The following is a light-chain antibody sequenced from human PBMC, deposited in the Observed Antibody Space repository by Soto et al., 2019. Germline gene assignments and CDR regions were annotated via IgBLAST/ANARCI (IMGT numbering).Light chain of an antibody. J-gene: IGKJ4*01. Sequence: EIVMTQSPVTLSVSPGERATLSCWASQSIRSNLAGYQQKPGQPPRLLIYDASTRATGIPVRFSASGSGTEFTLTISSLESEDFAVYYCQQYDIWPPVPTFGGGTKVEI. CDR2: DAS. CDR3: QQYDIWPPVPT. CDR1: QSIRSN. V-gene: IGKV3-15*01.